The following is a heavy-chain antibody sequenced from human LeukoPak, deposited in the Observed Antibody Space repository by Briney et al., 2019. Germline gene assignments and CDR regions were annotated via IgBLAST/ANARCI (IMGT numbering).Heavy chain of an antibody. D-gene: IGHD3-10*01. CDR1: GGSISTYY. J-gene: IGHJ4*02. CDR3: ARSYYGSGSFSDFYY. Sequence: SETLSLTCTVSGGSISTYYWTWIRQPPGKGLEWIGYIYYTGSTNYNPSLKSRVTISVDTPKNQFSLRLSPVTAADTAVYFCARSYYGSGSFSDFYYWGQGTLVTVSS. V-gene: IGHV4-59*01. CDR2: IYYTGST.